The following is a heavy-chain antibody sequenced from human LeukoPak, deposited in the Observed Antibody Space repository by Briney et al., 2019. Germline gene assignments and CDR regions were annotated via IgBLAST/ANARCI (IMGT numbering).Heavy chain of an antibody. D-gene: IGHD3-10*01. Sequence: GGSLRLSCAASGFTFSRYWMSWVRQAPGKGLEWLANIKEDGSEKYYVDSVKGRFTISRDNAKNPLYLQMNSLRAEDTSVYYCASGSREWWGQGTLVTVSS. CDR1: GFTFSRYW. CDR3: ASGSREW. V-gene: IGHV3-7*01. J-gene: IGHJ4*02. CDR2: IKEDGSEK.